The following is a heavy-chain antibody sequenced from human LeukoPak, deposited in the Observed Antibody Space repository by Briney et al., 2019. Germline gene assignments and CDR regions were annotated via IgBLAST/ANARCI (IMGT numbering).Heavy chain of an antibody. D-gene: IGHD5-18*01. V-gene: IGHV3-21*01. Sequence: GGSLRLSCAASGFTFSSYSMNWVRQAPGKGLEWVSSISSSSSYIYYADSVKGRFTISRDNAKTSLYLQMNSLRAEDTAVYYCARGYSYGASGFDYWGQGTLVTVSS. J-gene: IGHJ4*02. CDR3: ARGYSYGASGFDY. CDR1: GFTFSSYS. CDR2: ISSSSSYI.